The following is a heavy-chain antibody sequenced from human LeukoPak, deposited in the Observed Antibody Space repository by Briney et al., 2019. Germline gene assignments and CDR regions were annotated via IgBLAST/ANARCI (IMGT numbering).Heavy chain of an antibody. CDR1: GGSFSGYY. CDR3: ARPSYCVADNCGYWLDP. Sequence: SETLSLTCAVYGGSFSGYYWSWIRQPPGKGLQWIGEIDHSGSTKYNPSLKSRVTISVDTSKNQFSLKLRSVTAEDTAVYYCARPSYCVADNCGYWLDPWGPGTLVTVSS. V-gene: IGHV4-34*01. D-gene: IGHD2-21*01. J-gene: IGHJ5*02. CDR2: IDHSGST.